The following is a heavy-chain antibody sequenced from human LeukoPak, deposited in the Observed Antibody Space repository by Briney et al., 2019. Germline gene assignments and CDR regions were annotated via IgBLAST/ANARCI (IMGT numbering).Heavy chain of an antibody. CDR3: ARFTAFSGRFDP. V-gene: IGHV1-18*01. D-gene: IGHD3-3*02. Sequence: ASVNVSCKASGYTFTSYGITWVPQAPGQALEGMGWISAYNGNTNNAQKLQGRVTMTTDTSTSTAQMELRSLRSDDTGVYYCARFTAFSGRFDPWGQGALVTVSS. CDR2: ISAYNGNT. J-gene: IGHJ5*02. CDR1: GYTFTSYG.